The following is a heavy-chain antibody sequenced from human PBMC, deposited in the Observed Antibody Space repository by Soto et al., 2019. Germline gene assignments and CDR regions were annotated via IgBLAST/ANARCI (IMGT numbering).Heavy chain of an antibody. Sequence: SVKVSCKASGGTFSSYAISWVRQAPGQGLEWMGGIIPIFGTANYAQKFQGRVTITADKSTSTAYMELSSLRSEDTAVYYCARGVEKTAIAPAEYNWFDPWGQGTLVTVSS. CDR1: GGTFSSYA. CDR3: ARGVEKTAIAPAEYNWFDP. J-gene: IGHJ5*02. V-gene: IGHV1-69*06. CDR2: IIPIFGTA. D-gene: IGHD5-18*01.